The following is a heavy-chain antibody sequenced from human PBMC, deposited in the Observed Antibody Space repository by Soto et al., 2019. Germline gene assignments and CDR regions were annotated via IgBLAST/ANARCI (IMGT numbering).Heavy chain of an antibody. V-gene: IGHV4-59*08. CDR2: IYYSGST. D-gene: IGHD5-12*01. J-gene: IGHJ4*02. CDR3: GRKEWLPTVFDY. Sequence: SETLSLTCTVSGGSISSYYWSWIRQPPGKGLEWIGYIYYSGSTNYNPSLKSRVTISVDTSKNQFSLKLSSVTAADTAVYYCGRKEWLPTVFDYWGKETLVTVSS. CDR1: GGSISSYY.